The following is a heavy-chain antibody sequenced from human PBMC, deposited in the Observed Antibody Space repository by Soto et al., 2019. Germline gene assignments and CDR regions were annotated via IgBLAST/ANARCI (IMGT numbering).Heavy chain of an antibody. CDR3: TTVGGTVTTLQPYYYDGMDV. CDR2: IKSKTDGGTT. V-gene: IGHV3-15*07. CDR1: GFTFSNAG. Sequence: EVQLVESGGGLVKPGGSLRLSCAASGFTFSNAGMNWVRQAPGKGLEWVGRIKSKTDGGTTDYAAPVKGRFTISRDDSKNTLYLQMHSLKTEDTAVYYCTTVGGTVTTLQPYYYDGMDVWGQGTTVTVSS. J-gene: IGHJ6*02. D-gene: IGHD4-17*01.